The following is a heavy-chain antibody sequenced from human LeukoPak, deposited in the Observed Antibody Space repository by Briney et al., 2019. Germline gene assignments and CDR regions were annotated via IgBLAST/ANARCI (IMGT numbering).Heavy chain of an antibody. Sequence: SETVSLTCGVCGGSNCVTHWLSWARQRAGQGLEWIGEISLDGQTNYTPSLNGRVHMYLDKSSNQLSLHLTSVTAADTATYFCSRESGAFCPFGYWGQGTLLIVSS. D-gene: IGHD1-26*01. CDR2: ISLDGQT. J-gene: IGHJ4*02. V-gene: IGHV4/OR15-8*02. CDR1: GGSNCVTHW. CDR3: SRESGAFCPFGY.